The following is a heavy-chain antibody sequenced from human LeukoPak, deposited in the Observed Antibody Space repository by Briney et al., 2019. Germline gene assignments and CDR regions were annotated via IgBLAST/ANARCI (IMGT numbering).Heavy chain of an antibody. CDR2: IYPGDSDP. D-gene: IGHD4-23*01. CDR3: ARGGNQYYFDY. Sequence: GESLQISCKGSGYSFTCYWIGWVRQMPGKGLARMGIIYPGDSDPRYSPSFQGQVTISADKSISTAYLQWSSLKASDTAIYYCARGGNQYYFDYWGQGTLVTVSS. CDR1: GYSFTCYW. V-gene: IGHV5-51*01. J-gene: IGHJ4*02.